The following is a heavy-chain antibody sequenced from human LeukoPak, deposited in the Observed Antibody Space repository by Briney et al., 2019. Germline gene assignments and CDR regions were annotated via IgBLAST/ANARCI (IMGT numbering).Heavy chain of an antibody. V-gene: IGHV4-39*07. Sequence: PSETLSLTCTVSGGSISRGGYYWSWIRQPPGKGLGWIGEINHSGSTNYNPSLKSRVTISVDTSKNQFSLKLSSVTAADTAVYYCARDREYYDILTGFHPGAFDIWGQGTMVTVSS. CDR3: ARDREYYDILTGFHPGAFDI. CDR1: GGSISRGGYY. D-gene: IGHD3-9*01. CDR2: INHSGST. J-gene: IGHJ3*02.